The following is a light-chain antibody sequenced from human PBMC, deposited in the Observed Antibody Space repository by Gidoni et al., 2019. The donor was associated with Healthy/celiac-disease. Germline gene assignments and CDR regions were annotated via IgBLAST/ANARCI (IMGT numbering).Light chain of an antibody. V-gene: IGKV3-11*01. Sequence: DIVLTQSPATLSLSPGERATLSCRASQSVSSYLAWYQQKPGQAPRLLIYDASNRATGIPARFSGSGSGTDFTLTISSLEPEDFAVYYCQQRSNWPPGTFDQGTKVEIK. CDR3: QQRSNWPPGT. J-gene: IGKJ1*01. CDR1: QSVSSY. CDR2: DAS.